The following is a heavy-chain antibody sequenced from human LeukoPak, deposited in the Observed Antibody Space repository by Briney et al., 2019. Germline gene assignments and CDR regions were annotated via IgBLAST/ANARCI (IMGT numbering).Heavy chain of an antibody. CDR2: IRSKAYGGTT. J-gene: IGHJ4*02. CDR3: TRALSGYSSGYVDY. CDR1: EFTFGDYA. Sequence: GGSLRLSCTASEFTFGDYAMNWFRQAPGKGLEWVGFIRSKAYGGTTEYAASVKGRFTISRDDSKSIAYLQMNSLKTEDTAVYFCTRALSGYSSGYVDYWGQGALVTVSS. D-gene: IGHD6-19*01. V-gene: IGHV3-49*03.